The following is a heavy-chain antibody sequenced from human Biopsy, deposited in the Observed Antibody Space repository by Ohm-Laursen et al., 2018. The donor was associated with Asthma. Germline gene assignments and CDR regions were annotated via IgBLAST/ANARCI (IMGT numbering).Heavy chain of an antibody. CDR3: ARAVDYSHYYGIDV. V-gene: IGHV1-18*01. CDR1: GYTFNSAG. D-gene: IGHD3-10*01. Sequence: SSVTVSCKPSGYTFNSAGITWARQAPGQGLEWMGWISVYNGNTKVAQKLQDRVTMITDTSTSTAYMELRSLRSDDTVVYFCARAVDYSHYYGIDVWGQGTTVTVS. J-gene: IGHJ6*02. CDR2: ISVYNGNT.